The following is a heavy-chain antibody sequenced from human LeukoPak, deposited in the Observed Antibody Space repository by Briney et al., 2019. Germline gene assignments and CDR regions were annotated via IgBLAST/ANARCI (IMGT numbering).Heavy chain of an antibody. D-gene: IGHD1-26*01. CDR3: ARTKWELLRGGFDY. V-gene: IGHV3-74*01. CDR1: GFTFSSYW. CDR2: INSDGSST. Sequence: PGGSLRLSCAASGFTFSSYWMHWVRQAPGKGLVWVSRINSDGSSTIYADSVKGRFTISRDNAKDTLYLQMNSLRAEDTAVYYCARTKWELLRGGFDYWGQGTLVTVSS. J-gene: IGHJ4*02.